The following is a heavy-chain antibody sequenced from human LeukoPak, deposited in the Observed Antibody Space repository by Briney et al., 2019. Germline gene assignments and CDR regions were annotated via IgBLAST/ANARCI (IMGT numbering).Heavy chain of an antibody. Sequence: GGSLRLSCAASGFTFDDYAMHWVRHAPGKGLEWVSGISWNSGSIGYADSVKGRFTISRDNAKNSLYLQMNSLRAEDTALYYCAKDGSLGYCSSTSCYGWFDPWGQGTLVTVSS. CDR1: GFTFDDYA. CDR2: ISWNSGSI. CDR3: AKDGSLGYCSSTSCYGWFDP. D-gene: IGHD2-2*01. V-gene: IGHV3-9*01. J-gene: IGHJ5*02.